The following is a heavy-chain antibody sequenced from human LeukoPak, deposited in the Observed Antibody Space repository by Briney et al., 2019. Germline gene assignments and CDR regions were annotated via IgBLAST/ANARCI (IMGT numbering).Heavy chain of an antibody. J-gene: IGHJ3*01. CDR3: TRGGSPPEALGDSFDF. Sequence: GGSLRLSCAASVFTFSSYWMHWVRQAPGKGLVRVSRINSDGSDTIYADSVKGRFSISRDKAKNTLYLQMNSLRAEDTAVYYCTRGGSPPEALGDSFDFWGPGTMVTVSS. CDR1: VFTFSSYW. CDR2: INSDGSDT. D-gene: IGHD1-26*01. V-gene: IGHV3-74*01.